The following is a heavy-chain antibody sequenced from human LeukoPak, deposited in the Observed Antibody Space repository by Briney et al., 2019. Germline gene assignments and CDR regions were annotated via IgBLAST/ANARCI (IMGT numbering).Heavy chain of an antibody. CDR1: GFTFSSYW. V-gene: IGHV3-20*04. CDR3: AKVLPIYFSPSSWFDP. D-gene: IGHD3-3*01. J-gene: IGHJ5*02. CDR2: INWNGGST. Sequence: GGSLRLSCAASGFTFSSYWMHWVRQAPGKGLEWVSGINWNGGSTGYADSVKGRFTISRDNAKNSLYLQMNSLRAEDTALYYCAKVLPIYFSPSSWFDPWGQGTLVTVSS.